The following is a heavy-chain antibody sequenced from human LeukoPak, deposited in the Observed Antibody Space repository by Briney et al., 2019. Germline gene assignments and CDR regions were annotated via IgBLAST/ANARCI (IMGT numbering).Heavy chain of an antibody. CDR3: ATYSDYGFDY. CDR2: IYSGGTT. Sequence: GGSLRLSCAASGFTVSNNYMSWVRQAPGKGLEWVSLIYSGGTTYYADSVKGRFTISRDNSKNTLYLQMNNLRTEDTAVYYCATYSDYGFDYWGQGTLVTVSS. V-gene: IGHV3-66*02. CDR1: GFTVSNNY. D-gene: IGHD4-17*01. J-gene: IGHJ4*02.